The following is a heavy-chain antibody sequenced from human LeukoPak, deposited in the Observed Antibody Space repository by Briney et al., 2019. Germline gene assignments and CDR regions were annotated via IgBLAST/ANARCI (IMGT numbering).Heavy chain of an antibody. V-gene: IGHV3-23*01. CDR2: ISSSGGTT. D-gene: IGHD6-19*01. CDR1: GFTFSTYA. CDR3: AKDRNGWPTTFDS. J-gene: IGHJ4*02. Sequence: PGGSLRLSCAASGFTFSTYAVNWVRQAPGKGLEWVSAISSSGGTTYYADSVKGRFSISRDNSKNTLYLQMNSLRAEDTAVYYCAKDRNGWPTTFDSWGQGTLVTVSA.